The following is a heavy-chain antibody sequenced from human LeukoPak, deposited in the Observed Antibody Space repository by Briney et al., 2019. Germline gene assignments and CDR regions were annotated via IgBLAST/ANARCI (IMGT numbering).Heavy chain of an antibody. D-gene: IGHD2-15*01. CDR3: ARYRQPYCSGGSCNYYYGMDV. CDR1: GGAFSGDY. V-gene: IGHV4-34*01. Sequence: PSETLSLTCAVYGGAFSGDYWSWIRQPPGKGLEWIGEINHSGSTNYNPSLKSRVTISVDTSKNQFSLKLSSVTAADTAVYYCARYRQPYCSGGSCNYYYGMDVWGQGTTVTVSS. J-gene: IGHJ6*02. CDR2: INHSGST.